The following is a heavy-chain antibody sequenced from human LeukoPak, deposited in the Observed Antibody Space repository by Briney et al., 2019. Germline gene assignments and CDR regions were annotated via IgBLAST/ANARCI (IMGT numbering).Heavy chain of an antibody. CDR3: ARLSLGYCSSTICYNPDY. V-gene: IGHV4-39*01. CDR2: IYHSGST. J-gene: IGHJ4*02. D-gene: IGHD2-2*02. Sequence: PETLSLTCTVSGGSISSSSYYWGWIRQPPGKGLEWIGSIYHSGSTYYNPSLKSRVTISVDTSKNQFSLKLSSVTAADTAVYYCARLSLGYCSSTICYNPDYWGQGTLVTVSS. CDR1: GGSISSSSYY.